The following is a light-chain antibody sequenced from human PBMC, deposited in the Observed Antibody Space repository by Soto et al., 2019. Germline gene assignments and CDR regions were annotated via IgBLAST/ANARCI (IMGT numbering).Light chain of an antibody. J-gene: IGKJ5*01. CDR2: GAS. V-gene: IGKV3-15*01. CDR3: QQYNNWPIT. Sequence: MMMTQSPATLSVSPGERVTLSCRTSHSVNSHVAWYQQKPGQAPRLLIYGASTRATGIPARVSGSGFGTEFTLTISSLQSEDFALYYCQQYNNWPITFGQGTRLEIK. CDR1: HSVNSH.